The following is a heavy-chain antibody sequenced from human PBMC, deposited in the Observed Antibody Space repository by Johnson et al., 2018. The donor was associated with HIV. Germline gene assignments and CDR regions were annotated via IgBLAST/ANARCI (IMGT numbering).Heavy chain of an antibody. D-gene: IGHD1-7*01. CDR1: GFTFSDYY. J-gene: IGHJ3*02. CDR3: ARRGNWNYLKSAFDI. CDR2: ISSSGSTM. Sequence: SCAASGFTFSDYYMTWIRQAPGKGLEWVSYISSSGSTMYYADSVKGRFTISRDNAKNSLYLQMNSLRAEDTAVYHCARRGNWNYLKSAFDIWGQGTMVTVSS. V-gene: IGHV3-11*04.